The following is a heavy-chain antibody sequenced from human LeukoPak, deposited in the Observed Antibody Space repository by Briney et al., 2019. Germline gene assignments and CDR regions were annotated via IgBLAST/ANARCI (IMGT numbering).Heavy chain of an antibody. Sequence: ASVEVSCKASGYTFTSYGISWVRQAPGQGLEWMGWISAYNGNTNYAQKLQGRVTMTTDTSTSTAYMELRSLRSDDTAVYYCAREQYYYDSSGYYSDAFDIWGQGTMVTVSS. CDR3: AREQYYYDSSGYYSDAFDI. CDR1: GYTFTSYG. D-gene: IGHD3-22*01. J-gene: IGHJ3*02. V-gene: IGHV1-18*01. CDR2: ISAYNGNT.